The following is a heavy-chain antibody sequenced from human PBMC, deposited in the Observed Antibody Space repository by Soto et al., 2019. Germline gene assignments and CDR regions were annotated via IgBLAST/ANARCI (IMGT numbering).Heavy chain of an antibody. CDR2: IYYSGST. D-gene: IGHD3-10*01. CDR3: AAAQGSGSYYNWFDP. J-gene: IGHJ5*02. CDR1: GGSISSGDYY. Sequence: SETLSLTCTVSGGSISSGDYYWSWIRQPPGKGLEWIGYIYYSGSTYYNPSLKSRVTISVDTSKNQFSLKLSSVTAADTAVYYCAAAQGSGSYYNWFDPWGQGTLVTVSS. V-gene: IGHV4-30-4*01.